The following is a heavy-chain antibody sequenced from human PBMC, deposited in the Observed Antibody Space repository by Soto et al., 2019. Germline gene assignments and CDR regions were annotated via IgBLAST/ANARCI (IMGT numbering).Heavy chain of an antibody. D-gene: IGHD1-26*01. J-gene: IGHJ6*02. Sequence: QVQLVQSGAEVKKPGSSVKVSCKASGGTFSSNAISWVRQAPGQGLEWMGGIIPIFGTADYAQNFQGRVTITADESAGTAYMEVRSLRSEDTAAYSCARPLFPRGGGRVAKYGIDVWGQGTPVTVSS. CDR1: GGTFSSNA. V-gene: IGHV1-69*01. CDR3: ARPLFPRGGGRVAKYGIDV. CDR2: IIPIFGTA.